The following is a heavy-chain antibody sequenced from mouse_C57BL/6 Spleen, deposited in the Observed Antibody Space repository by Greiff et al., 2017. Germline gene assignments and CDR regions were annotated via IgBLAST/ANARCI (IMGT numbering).Heavy chain of an antibody. CDR1: GYAFSSSW. D-gene: IGHD1-1*01. J-gene: IGHJ3*01. CDR3: ARLGAYGSSYLDWFAY. V-gene: IGHV1-82*01. Sequence: QVQLQQSGPELVKPGASVKISCKASGYAFSSSWMNWVKQRPGKGLEWIGRIYPGDGDTNYNGTFKGKATLTADKSSSTAYMQLSSLTSEDSAVYFCARLGAYGSSYLDWFAYWGQGTLVTVSA. CDR2: IYPGDGDT.